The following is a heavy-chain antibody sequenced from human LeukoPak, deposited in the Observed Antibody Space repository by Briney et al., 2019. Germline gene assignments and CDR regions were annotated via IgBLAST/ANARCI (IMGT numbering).Heavy chain of an antibody. D-gene: IGHD6-6*01. V-gene: IGHV3-30*02. J-gene: IGHJ4*02. Sequence: GESLRHSCAASGFTFSNYGVHWVRQAPGMGLEWVAFIRSDGSIKYYADSVKGRFTISRDNSKNTLYLQMNSLRAEDTAVYYCAKTTNYNSSPIDSWGQGTLVTVSS. CDR2: IRSDGSIK. CDR3: AKTTNYNSSPIDS. CDR1: GFTFSNYG.